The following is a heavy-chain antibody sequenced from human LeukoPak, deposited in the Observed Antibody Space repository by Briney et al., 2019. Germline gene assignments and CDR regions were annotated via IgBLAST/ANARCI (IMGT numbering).Heavy chain of an antibody. D-gene: IGHD3-22*01. CDR3: ARDSSGYYGHFQH. Sequence: PSETLSLTCTVSGGSISSYYWSWIRQPPGKGLEWIGYIYYSGGTNYNPSLKSRVTISVDTSKNQFSLKLSSVTAADTAVYYCARDSSGYYGHFQHWGQGTLVTVSS. CDR1: GGSISSYY. V-gene: IGHV4-59*01. CDR2: IYYSGGT. J-gene: IGHJ1*01.